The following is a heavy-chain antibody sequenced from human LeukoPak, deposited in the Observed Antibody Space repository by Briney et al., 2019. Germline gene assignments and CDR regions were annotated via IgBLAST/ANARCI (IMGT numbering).Heavy chain of an antibody. CDR2: IIPILGIA. V-gene: IGHV1-69*04. CDR3: AREDIVVVVAATRGHWFDP. J-gene: IGHJ5*02. CDR1: GGTFSSYT. Sequence: ASVKVSCKASGGTFSSYTISWVRQAPGQGLEWMGRIIPILGIANYAQKFQGRVTITADQSTSTAYMELSSLRSEDTAVYYCAREDIVVVVAATRGHWFDPWGQGTLVTVSS. D-gene: IGHD2-15*01.